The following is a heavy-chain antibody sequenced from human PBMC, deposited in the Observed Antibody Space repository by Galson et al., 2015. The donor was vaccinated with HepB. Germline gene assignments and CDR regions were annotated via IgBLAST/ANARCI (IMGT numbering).Heavy chain of an antibody. V-gene: IGHV1-46*01. J-gene: IGHJ4*02. CDR1: GYTFTSYY. Sequence: SVKVSCKASGYTFTSYYMHWVRQAPGQGLEWMGIINPSGGSTSYVQEFQGRVTITRDTSTSTVYMELSSLRSEDTAVYYCASNYGGNIWGDFDYWGQGTLVTVSS. CDR3: ASNYGGNIWGDFDY. CDR2: INPSGGST. D-gene: IGHD4-23*01.